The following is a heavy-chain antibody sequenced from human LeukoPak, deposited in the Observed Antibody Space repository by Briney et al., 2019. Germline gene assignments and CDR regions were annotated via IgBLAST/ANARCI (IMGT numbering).Heavy chain of an antibody. CDR2: IYPHDSDT. CDR1: GYSFTNYW. V-gene: IGHV5-51*01. D-gene: IGHD1-7*01. CDR3: ARGTVFAGNCYFDY. Sequence: GESLKISCKGSGYSFTNYWIGWVRQKPGKGLEWMGIIYPHDSDTTYSPSFQGQVTISADKSISTAYLQWSSLKASDTAMYYCARGTVFAGNCYFDYWGQGTLVTVSS. J-gene: IGHJ4*02.